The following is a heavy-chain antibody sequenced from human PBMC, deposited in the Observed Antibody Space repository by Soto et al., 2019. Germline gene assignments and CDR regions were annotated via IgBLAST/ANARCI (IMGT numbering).Heavy chain of an antibody. J-gene: IGHJ4*02. Sequence: PGGSLRLSCGASGITFSRCLMSWVRQAPGKGLEWVASISQDGTDTDYVDSVKGRFAISRDNPKNSLYLQMNSLSAEDTAVYFCATSVSVTSFDYWGQGVLVTVSS. CDR2: ISQDGTDT. CDR3: ATSVSVTSFDY. D-gene: IGHD4-17*01. V-gene: IGHV3-7*03. CDR1: GITFSRCL.